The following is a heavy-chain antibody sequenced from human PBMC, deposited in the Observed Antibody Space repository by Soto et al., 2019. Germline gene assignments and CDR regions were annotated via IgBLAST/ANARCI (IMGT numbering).Heavy chain of an antibody. CDR1: GGTFSSYA. CDR2: IIPIFGTA. Sequence: SVKVSCKASGGTFSSYAISWVRQAPGQGLEWMGGIIPIFGTANYAQKFQGTVTITADESTSTAYMELSSLRSEDTAVYYCATQTTVVRSYYYYGMDVWGQGTTVTVSS. J-gene: IGHJ6*02. CDR3: ATQTTVVRSYYYYGMDV. D-gene: IGHD4-17*01. V-gene: IGHV1-69*13.